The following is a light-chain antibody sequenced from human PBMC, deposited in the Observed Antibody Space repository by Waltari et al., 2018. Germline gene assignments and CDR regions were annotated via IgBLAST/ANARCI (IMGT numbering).Light chain of an antibody. CDR1: QSTSSW. CDR3: QQNNSYSPTWT. V-gene: IGKV1-5*03. J-gene: IGKJ1*01. Sequence: DIQMTQSPSTLSASVGHTVTITCRASQSTSSWLAWFQQKPGKAPQLLVYQTSTLESGVPSRFSGSGSGTEFTLTISSLQPDDFATYYCQQNNSYSPTWTFGQGTKVEIK. CDR2: QTS.